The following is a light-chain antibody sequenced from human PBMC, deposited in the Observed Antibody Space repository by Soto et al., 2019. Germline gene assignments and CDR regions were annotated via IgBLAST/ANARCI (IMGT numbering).Light chain of an antibody. V-gene: IGKV1-5*01. CDR1: QSISSW. CDR2: DAS. J-gene: IGKJ2*01. Sequence: DIQMTQSPSTLSASVGDRVTITCRASQSISSWLAWYQQKPGKAPKLLIYDASSLESGVPSRFSGSRSGTGFTLTFSSLQHDDLATYYSQQYHSYPYTFGQGTKLEIK. CDR3: QQYHSYPYT.